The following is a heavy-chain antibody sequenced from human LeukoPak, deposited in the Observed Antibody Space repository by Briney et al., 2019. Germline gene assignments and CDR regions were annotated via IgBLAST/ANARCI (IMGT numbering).Heavy chain of an antibody. V-gene: IGHV3-30-3*01. CDR1: GFTFSSYA. J-gene: IGHJ4*02. D-gene: IGHD6-13*01. CDR3: ARDGSIAGIAAVFDY. Sequence: HGGSLRLSCAASGFTFSSYAMHWVRQAPGKGLEWVAVISYDGSNKYYADSVKGRFTISRDNSKNTLYLQMNSLRAEDTAVYYCARDGSIAGIAAVFDYWGQGTLVTVSS. CDR2: ISYDGSNK.